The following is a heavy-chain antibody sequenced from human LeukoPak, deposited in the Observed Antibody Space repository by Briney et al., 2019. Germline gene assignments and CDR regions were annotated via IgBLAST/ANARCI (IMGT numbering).Heavy chain of an antibody. V-gene: IGHV3-66*01. D-gene: IGHD3-10*01. J-gene: IGHJ4*02. CDR3: ARDLGGLGSYRPL. CDR2: IYSGGST. CDR1: GFTVSSNY. Sequence: GGSLRLSCAASGFTVSSNYMSWVRQAPGKGLEWVSVIYSGGSTYYADSVKGRFTISRDNSKNTLYLQMNSLRAEDTAVYYCARDLGGLGSYRPLWGQGTLVTVSS.